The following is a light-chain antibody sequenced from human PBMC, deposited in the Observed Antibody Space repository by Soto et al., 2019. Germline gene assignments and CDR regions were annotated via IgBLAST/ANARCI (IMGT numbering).Light chain of an antibody. CDR2: ESS. Sequence: DIHMAQSPSSVSASVGDTIIITCRASQNVRSYLNWYQQKPGKAPKLLIYESSTLESGVPSTFSGSGSGTDFTLTISSLQPEDVATYYCQKCKVAPFTFGGGTKVDIK. CDR1: QNVRSY. V-gene: IGKV1-39*01. J-gene: IGKJ4*01. CDR3: QKCKVAPFT.